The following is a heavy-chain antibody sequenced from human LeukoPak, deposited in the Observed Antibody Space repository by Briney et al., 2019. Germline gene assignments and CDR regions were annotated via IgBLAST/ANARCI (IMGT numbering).Heavy chain of an antibody. CDR2: IWYDGSNK. V-gene: IGHV3-33*01. CDR1: GFTFSSYG. Sequence: QAGGSLRLSCAASGFTFSSYGMHWVRQAPGKGLEWVAVIWYDGSNKYYVDSVKGRFTISRDNSKNTLYLQMNSLRAEDTAVYYCARDEMNYYDSSGYYPWGQGTLVTVSS. J-gene: IGHJ5*02. D-gene: IGHD3-22*01. CDR3: ARDEMNYYDSSGYYP.